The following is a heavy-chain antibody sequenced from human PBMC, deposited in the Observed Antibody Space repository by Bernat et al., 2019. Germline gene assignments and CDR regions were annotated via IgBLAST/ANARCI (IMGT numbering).Heavy chain of an antibody. CDR2: INHSGST. J-gene: IGHJ6*03. D-gene: IGHD6-13*01. CDR3: ARGGIWYEYYYYYMDV. Sequence: QVQLPQWGAGLLKPSETLSLTCAVYGGSFSGYYWSWIRQPPGKGLEWIGEINHSGSTNYNPSLKRRVTISVDTSQNQFSLKLSSVTAADTAVYYCARGGIWYEYYYYYMDVWGKGTTVTVSS. V-gene: IGHV4-34*01. CDR1: GGSFSGYY.